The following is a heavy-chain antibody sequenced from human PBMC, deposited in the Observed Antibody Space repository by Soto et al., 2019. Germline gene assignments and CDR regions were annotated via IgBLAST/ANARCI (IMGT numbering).Heavy chain of an antibody. CDR1: GFTFSSYA. J-gene: IGHJ5*02. D-gene: IGHD5-18*01. Sequence: GGSLRLSCAASGFTFSSYAMHWVRQAPGKGLEWVAVISYDGSNKYYADSVKGRFTISRDNSKNTLYLQMNSLRAEDTAVYYCARARYSYAEVDPWGQGTLVTVSS. CDR3: ARARYSYAEVDP. V-gene: IGHV3-30-3*01. CDR2: ISYDGSNK.